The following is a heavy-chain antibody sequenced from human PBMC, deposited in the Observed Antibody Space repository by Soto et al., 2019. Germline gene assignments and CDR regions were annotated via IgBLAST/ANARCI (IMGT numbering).Heavy chain of an antibody. Sequence: QVQLVQSGAEVKKPGSSVKVSCKASGGTFSSYAISWVRQAPGQGLEWMGGIIPIFGTANYAQKFQGRVTITAEESTSTAYMELSSLRSEDTAVYYCASSGTSYGSSSYYYYGMDVWGQGTTVTVSS. J-gene: IGHJ6*02. CDR2: IIPIFGTA. D-gene: IGHD3-10*01. CDR1: GGTFSSYA. V-gene: IGHV1-69*12. CDR3: ASSGTSYGSSSYYYYGMDV.